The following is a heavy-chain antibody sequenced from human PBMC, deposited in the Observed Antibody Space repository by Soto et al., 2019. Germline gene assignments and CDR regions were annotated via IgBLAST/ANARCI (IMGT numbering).Heavy chain of an antibody. CDR1: GGSFSGYY. J-gene: IGHJ6*02. CDR2: INHSGST. V-gene: IGHV4-34*01. Sequence: QVQLQQWGAGLLKPSETLSLTCAVYGGSFSGYYWSWIRQPPGKGLEWIGEINHSGSTNYSPSLKRRVAISVETSKNQFSLKLSSVTAADTAVYYCASRLVRSLWGMDVWGQGTTVTVSS. D-gene: IGHD3-10*01. CDR3: ASRLVRSLWGMDV.